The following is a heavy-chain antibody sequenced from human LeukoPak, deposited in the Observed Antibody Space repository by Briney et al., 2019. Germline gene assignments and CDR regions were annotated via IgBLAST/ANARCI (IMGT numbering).Heavy chain of an antibody. J-gene: IGHJ3*02. CDR1: GYTLTELS. Sequence: ASVKVSCKVSGYTLTELSMHWVRQAPGKGLEWMGGFDPEDGETIYAQKFQGRVTMTEDTSTGTAYMELSSLRSEDTAVYYCATEGWELRKFGAFDIWGQGTMVTVSS. CDR2: FDPEDGET. V-gene: IGHV1-24*01. CDR3: ATEGWELRKFGAFDI. D-gene: IGHD1-26*01.